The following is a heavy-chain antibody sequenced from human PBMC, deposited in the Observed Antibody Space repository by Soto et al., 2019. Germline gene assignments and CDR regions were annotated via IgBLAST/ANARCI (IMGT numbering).Heavy chain of an antibody. CDR3: ASLGVRRVLAHYYGMDV. Sequence: QLQLQESGPGLVKPSETLSLTCTVSGGSISSSSYYWGWIRQPPGKGLEWIGSIYYSGSTYYNPSLKSRVTISGATSMHQFPLTLRSVTAADTAVYYCASLGVRRVLAHYYGMDVWGHGTTVTDSS. D-gene: IGHD3-10*01. CDR1: GGSISSSSYY. J-gene: IGHJ6*02. CDR2: IYYSGST. V-gene: IGHV4-39*01.